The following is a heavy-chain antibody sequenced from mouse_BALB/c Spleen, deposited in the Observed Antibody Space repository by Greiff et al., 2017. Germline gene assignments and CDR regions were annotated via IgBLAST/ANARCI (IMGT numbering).Heavy chain of an antibody. Sequence: EVHLVESGPGLVKPSQSLSLTCTVTGYSITSDYAWNWIRQFPGNKLEWMGYISYSGSTSYNPSLKSRISITRDTSKNQFFLQLNSVTTEDTATYYCARKYTYAMDYWGQGTSVTVSS. V-gene: IGHV3-2*02. CDR2: ISYSGST. CDR1: GYSITSDYA. CDR3: ARKYTYAMDY. D-gene: IGHD2-10*02. J-gene: IGHJ4*01.